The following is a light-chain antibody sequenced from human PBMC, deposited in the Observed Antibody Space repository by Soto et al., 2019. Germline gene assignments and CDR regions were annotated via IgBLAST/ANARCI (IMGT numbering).Light chain of an antibody. CDR1: QSISTW. CDR3: QHYNSYPFY. V-gene: IGKV1-5*03. J-gene: IGKJ3*01. CDR2: KAS. Sequence: DIQMTQSPSALSASVGDRVNITCWASQSISTWLAWYQQKPGEAPKLLKYKASSLHSGIPSRFSGSGSGKEFTLPISRLQPEDFPPYYCQHYNSYPFYFDPGTKVDIK.